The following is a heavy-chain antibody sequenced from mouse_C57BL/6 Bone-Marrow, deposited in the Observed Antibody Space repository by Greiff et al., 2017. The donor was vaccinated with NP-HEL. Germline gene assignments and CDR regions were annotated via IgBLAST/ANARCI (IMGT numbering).Heavy chain of an antibody. CDR2: IYPGDGDT. Sequence: VQLQQSGPELVKPGASVKISCKASGYAFSSSWMNWVKQRPGTGLEWIGRIYPGDGDTNYNGKFKGKATLTADKSSSTAYMQLSSLTSEDSAVYFCARNGYTSYWYFDVWGTGTTVTVSS. V-gene: IGHV1-82*01. CDR1: GYAFSSSW. J-gene: IGHJ1*03. D-gene: IGHD2-2*01. CDR3: ARNGYTSYWYFDV.